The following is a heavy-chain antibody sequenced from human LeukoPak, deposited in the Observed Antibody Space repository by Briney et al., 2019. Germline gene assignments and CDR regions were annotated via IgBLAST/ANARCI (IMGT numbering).Heavy chain of an antibody. CDR1: WFSVRTTY. CDR3: TRSGYRHLYHFDS. D-gene: IGHD3-22*01. CDR2: LYTGGGT. J-gene: IGHJ4*02. V-gene: IGHV3-53*01. Sequence: PGGSLRLSCAASWFSVRTTYMSWVRQTPGKGLEWVSVLYTGGGTDHADSVKGRFTISRDNSKNTLALQMNSLRVEDTAIYYCTRSGYRHLYHFDSWGQGTLVTVSS.